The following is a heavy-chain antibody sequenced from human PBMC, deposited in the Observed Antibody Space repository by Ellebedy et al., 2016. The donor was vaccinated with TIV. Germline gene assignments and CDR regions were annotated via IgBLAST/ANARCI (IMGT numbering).Heavy chain of an antibody. CDR2: ISAGSDTT. CDR3: RQGHYADY. Sequence: GGSLRLXXAASGFSFSTFFMSWVRHSPWRGLEWVPTISAGSDTTRFADSVKGRFTISRDNSKNTVYLRMNDLRAEDTAVYYCRQGHYADYWGQGTLVTVSS. J-gene: IGHJ4*02. CDR1: GFSFSTFF. V-gene: IGHV3-23*01.